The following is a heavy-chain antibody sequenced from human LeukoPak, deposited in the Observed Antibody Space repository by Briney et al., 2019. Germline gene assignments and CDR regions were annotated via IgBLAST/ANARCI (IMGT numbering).Heavy chain of an antibody. J-gene: IGHJ5*02. CDR3: ARVGPYCSSTSCYSITHSNWFDH. D-gene: IGHD2-2*01. Sequence: PSETLSLTCIVSGGSISSYYWSWIRQPPGKGLEWIGYIYYSGSTNYNPSLKSRVTISVDTSKNQFSLKLSSVTAADTAVYYCARVGPYCSSTSCYSITHSNWFDHWGQGTLVTVSS. CDR1: GGSISSYY. V-gene: IGHV4-59*01. CDR2: IYYSGST.